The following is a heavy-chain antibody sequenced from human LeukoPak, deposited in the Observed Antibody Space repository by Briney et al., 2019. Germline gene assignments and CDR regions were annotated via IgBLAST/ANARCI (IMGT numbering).Heavy chain of an antibody. Sequence: PGGSLRLSCAASGFTFSSYSMNWVRQAPGKGLEWVANIKQDGSEKYYVDSVKGRFTISRDNAKNSLYLQMNSLRAEDTAVYYCARTLGVSSGYSGANPFDYWGQGTLVTVSS. CDR3: ARTLGVSSGYSGANPFDY. V-gene: IGHV3-7*01. D-gene: IGHD3-22*01. CDR2: IKQDGSEK. J-gene: IGHJ4*02. CDR1: GFTFSSYS.